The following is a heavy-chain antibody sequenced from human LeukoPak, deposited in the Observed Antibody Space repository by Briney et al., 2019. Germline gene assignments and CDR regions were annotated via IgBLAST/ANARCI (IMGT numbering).Heavy chain of an antibody. Sequence: GGSLRLSCAASGFSFSNYWMHWVRQAPGKGLVWVSRVNSDGSFTTYADSVKGRFTISRDNAKNTLYLQMNSLRAEDTAVYYCARPGDGFDYWGQGTLVTVSS. J-gene: IGHJ4*02. CDR1: GFSFSNYW. CDR2: VNSDGSFT. D-gene: IGHD3-10*01. V-gene: IGHV3-74*01. CDR3: ARPGDGFDY.